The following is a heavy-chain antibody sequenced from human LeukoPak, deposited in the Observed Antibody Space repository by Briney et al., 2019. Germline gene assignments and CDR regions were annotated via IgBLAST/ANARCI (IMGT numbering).Heavy chain of an antibody. V-gene: IGHV1-18*01. CDR1: GYTFTSYG. Sequence: ASVKVSCKASGYTFTSYGISWVRQAPGQGLEWMGWISAYNGNTNYAQKLQGRVTMTRNTSISTAYMELSSLRSEDTAVYYCARGPRYYYGSGSYHFDYWGQGTLVTVSS. J-gene: IGHJ4*02. CDR3: ARGPRYYYGSGSYHFDY. CDR2: ISAYNGNT. D-gene: IGHD3-10*01.